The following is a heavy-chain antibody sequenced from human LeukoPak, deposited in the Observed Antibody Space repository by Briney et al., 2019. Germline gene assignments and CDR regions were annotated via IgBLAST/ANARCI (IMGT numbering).Heavy chain of an antibody. CDR1: GITVGSSY. CDR3: ARASSYRFDP. Sequence: GGSLGLSCAASGITVGSSYMIWVRQAPGKGLEWVSVIFAGGNTYYSDSVQGRFTISRDNSKNTVYLQMNSLRPEDTAIYYCARASSYRFDPWGQGTLVTVSS. J-gene: IGHJ5*02. D-gene: IGHD2-21*01. V-gene: IGHV3-66*02. CDR2: IFAGGNT.